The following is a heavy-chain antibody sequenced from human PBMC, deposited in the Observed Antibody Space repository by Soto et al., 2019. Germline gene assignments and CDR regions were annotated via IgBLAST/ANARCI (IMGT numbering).Heavy chain of an antibody. CDR3: ARDPGGDSSSWYGAFDI. D-gene: IGHD6-13*01. V-gene: IGHV3-7*01. CDR2: IKQDGSEK. J-gene: IGHJ3*02. Sequence: GGSLRLSCAASGFTFSSYWMSWVRQAPGKGLEWVANIKQDGSEKYYVDSVKGRFTISRDNAKNSLYLQMNSLRAEDTAVYYCARDPGGDSSSWYGAFDIWGQGTMVTVSS. CDR1: GFTFSSYW.